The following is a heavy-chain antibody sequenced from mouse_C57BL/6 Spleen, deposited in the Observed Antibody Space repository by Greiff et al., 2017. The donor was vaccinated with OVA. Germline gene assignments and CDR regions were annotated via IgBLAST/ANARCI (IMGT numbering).Heavy chain of an antibody. Sequence: VHLVESGAELARPGASVKLSCKASGYTFTSYGISWVKQRTGQGLEWIGEIYPRSGNTYYNEKFKGKATLTADKSSSTAYMELRSLTSEDSAVYFCADYYGSSYPAYWGQGTLVTVSA. CDR1: GYTFTSYG. D-gene: IGHD1-1*01. CDR2: IYPRSGNT. CDR3: ADYYGSSYPAY. J-gene: IGHJ3*01. V-gene: IGHV1-81*01.